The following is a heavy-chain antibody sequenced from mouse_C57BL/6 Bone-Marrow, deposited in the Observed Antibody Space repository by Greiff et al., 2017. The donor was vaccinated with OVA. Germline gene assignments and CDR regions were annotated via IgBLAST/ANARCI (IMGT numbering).Heavy chain of an antibody. V-gene: IGHV5-16*01. D-gene: IGHD1-1*01. CDR2: ITYDGSST. CDR1: GFTFSDYY. Sequence: EVKLMESEGGLVQPGSSMKLSCTASGFTFSDYYMAWVRQVPEKGLEWVANITYDGSSTYYLDSLKSRFIISRDNAKNILYLQMSSLKSEDTATYYCARARGSGLFDYWGQGTTLTVSS. J-gene: IGHJ2*01. CDR3: ARARGSGLFDY.